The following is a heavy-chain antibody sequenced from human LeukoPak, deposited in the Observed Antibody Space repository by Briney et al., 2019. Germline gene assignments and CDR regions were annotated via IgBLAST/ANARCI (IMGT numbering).Heavy chain of an antibody. J-gene: IGHJ3*02. CDR2: IYLYGTT. Sequence: PSETLSLTCSVSIGSISSSKWWSWVRQPPVKGLEWIGEIYLYGTTNYNPSFTSRVTMSVDRSRNQFSLKLSSVTAADTAVYYCAREPGYENGAFDIWGQGTMVTVSS. CDR1: IGSISSSKW. V-gene: IGHV4-4*02. CDR3: AREPGYENGAFDI. D-gene: IGHD5-18*01.